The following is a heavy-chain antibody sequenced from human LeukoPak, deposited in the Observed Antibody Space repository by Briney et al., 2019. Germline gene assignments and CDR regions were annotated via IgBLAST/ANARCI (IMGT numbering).Heavy chain of an antibody. CDR3: ARGRLGGSGSYYNVLDY. Sequence: KPSETLSLTCTVSGGSISSYYWSWIRQPPAKGLEWIGYTSYSGSTNYNPSLKSRVTISVDTSRNQFSLKLSSVTAADTAVYYCARGRLGGSGSYYNVLDYWGQGTLVTVSS. V-gene: IGHV4-59*01. J-gene: IGHJ4*02. CDR2: TSYSGST. CDR1: GGSISSYY. D-gene: IGHD3-10*01.